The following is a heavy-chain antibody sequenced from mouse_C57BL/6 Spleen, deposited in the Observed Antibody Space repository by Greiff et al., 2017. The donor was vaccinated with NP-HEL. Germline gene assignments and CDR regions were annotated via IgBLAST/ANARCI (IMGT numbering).Heavy chain of an antibody. CDR1: GYTFTSYW. Sequence: QAQLQQPGAELVKPGSSVKLTCKASGYTFTSYWMHWVKQRPGQGLEWIGMIHPNSGSTNYNEKFKSKATLTVDKSSSTAYMQLSSLTSEDSTVYYCARWADGYDYAMDYWGQGTSVTVSS. D-gene: IGHD2-2*01. J-gene: IGHJ4*01. CDR3: ARWADGYDYAMDY. CDR2: IHPNSGST. V-gene: IGHV1-64*01.